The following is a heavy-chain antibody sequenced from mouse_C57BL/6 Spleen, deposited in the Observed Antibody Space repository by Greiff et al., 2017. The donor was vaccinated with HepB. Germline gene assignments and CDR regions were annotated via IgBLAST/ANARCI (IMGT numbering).Heavy chain of an antibody. CDR2: INPSTGGT. V-gene: IGHV1-42*01. Sequence: VQLQQSGPELVKPGASVKISCKASGYSFTGYYMNWVKQSPEKSLEWIGEINPSTGGTTYNQKFKAKATLTVDKSSSTAYMQLNSLTSEDSAVYYCARAGAMDYWGQGTSVTVSS. CDR3: ARAGAMDY. J-gene: IGHJ4*01. CDR1: GYSFTGYY.